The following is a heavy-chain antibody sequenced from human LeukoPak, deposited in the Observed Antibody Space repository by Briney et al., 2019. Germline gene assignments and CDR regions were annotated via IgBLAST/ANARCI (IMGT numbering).Heavy chain of an antibody. D-gene: IGHD3-16*01. Sequence: PSETLSLTCTVSGGSISSYYWSWIRQPPGKGLEWIGYIYYSGSTNYNPSLKSRVTISVDTSKNQFPLKLSSVTAADTAVYYCARDPYYYGMDVWGQGTTVTVSS. V-gene: IGHV4-59*01. CDR3: ARDPYYYGMDV. J-gene: IGHJ6*02. CDR2: IYYSGST. CDR1: GGSISSYY.